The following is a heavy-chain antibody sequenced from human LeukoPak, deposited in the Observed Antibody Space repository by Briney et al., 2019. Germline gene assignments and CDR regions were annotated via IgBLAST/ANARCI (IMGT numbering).Heavy chain of an antibody. CDR2: FSSGGYT. CDR1: GFSVTTNY. Sequence: GGSLRLSCAASGFSVTTNYMSWVRQVPGKGLEWVSVFSSGGYTGYADSVKGRFTVSRDSSKNTMHLQMNSLRVEDTALYYCARDLNYWGQGTLVTVSS. V-gene: IGHV3-53*01. J-gene: IGHJ4*02. CDR3: ARDLNY.